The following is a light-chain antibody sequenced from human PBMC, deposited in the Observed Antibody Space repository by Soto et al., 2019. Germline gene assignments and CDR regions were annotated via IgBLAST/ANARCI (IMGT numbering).Light chain of an antibody. V-gene: IGKV3-11*01. J-gene: IGKJ4*01. CDR1: KSIGTS. CDR3: LQRSLLFT. Sequence: EIVMTQSPATLSLSPGARATLSCRTSKSIGTSSPWYQQKLGQAPRLLIYDASNRATGIPARFSGGGSGTDFTLTISSLEHEDSDVYYCLQRSLLFTFGGGTKVEIK. CDR2: DAS.